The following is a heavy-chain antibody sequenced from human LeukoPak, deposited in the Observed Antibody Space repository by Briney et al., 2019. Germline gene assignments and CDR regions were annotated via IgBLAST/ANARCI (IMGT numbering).Heavy chain of an antibody. CDR3: AKDRKYHYDSSATQPYYFDY. J-gene: IGHJ4*02. V-gene: IGHV3-23*01. CDR2: ISGSGGST. CDR1: GFTLNSYA. D-gene: IGHD3-22*01. Sequence: QSGGSLRLSCAGSGFTLNSYAMTWVRQAPGKGLEWVSAISGSGGSTYYADSVRGRFTISRDRSKNTLYLQMDSLRAEDTALYYCAKDRKYHYDSSATQPYYFDYWGPGTVVTVSS.